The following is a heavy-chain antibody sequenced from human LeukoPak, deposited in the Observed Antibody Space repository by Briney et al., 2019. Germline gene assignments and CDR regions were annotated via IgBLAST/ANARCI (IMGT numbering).Heavy chain of an antibody. CDR1: GYTFTSYG. CDR2: ISAHNGKT. V-gene: IGHV1-18*01. J-gene: IGHJ5*02. CDR3: ARGDVVVSAAVRFDP. Sequence: GASVKVSCKASGYTFTSYGITWVRQAPGQGLEWMGWISAHNGKTNYTQKFQGRVTMTTDTPTSTAYTELRSLRSDDTAVYYCARGDVVVSAAVRFDPWGQGTLVTVSS. D-gene: IGHD2-2*01.